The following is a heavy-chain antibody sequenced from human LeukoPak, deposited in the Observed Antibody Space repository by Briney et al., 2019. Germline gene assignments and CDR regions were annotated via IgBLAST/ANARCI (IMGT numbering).Heavy chain of an antibody. CDR1: GFTFTTYW. J-gene: IGHJ4*02. V-gene: IGHV3-74*01. Sequence: GGSLRLSCAASGFTFTTYWMHWVRQVPGQGLVWVARIKGDGSSTRHADSMKGRVTISRDNAKNTLYLQMNSLRDEDTAVYYCVREGLECSGSSCQRAAFDYWGQGTLVTVSS. CDR3: VREGLECSGSSCQRAAFDY. CDR2: IKGDGSST. D-gene: IGHD2-2*01.